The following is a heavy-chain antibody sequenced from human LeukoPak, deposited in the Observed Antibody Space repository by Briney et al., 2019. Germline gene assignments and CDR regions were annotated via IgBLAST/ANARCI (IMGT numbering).Heavy chain of an antibody. CDR2: FDPEDGET. CDR1: GYTLTELS. CDR3: AKDLKRGYSYGYRAFTPGY. V-gene: IGHV1-24*01. J-gene: IGHJ4*02. D-gene: IGHD5-18*01. Sequence: ASVKVSCKVSGYTLTELSMHWVRQAPGKGLEWMGGFDPEDGETIYAQKFQGRVTMTEDTSTDTAYMELSSLRSEDTAVYYCAKDLKRGYSYGYRAFTPGYWGQGTLVTVSS.